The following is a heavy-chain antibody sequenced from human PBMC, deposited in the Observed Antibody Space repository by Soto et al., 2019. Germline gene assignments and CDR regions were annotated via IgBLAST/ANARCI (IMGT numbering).Heavy chain of an antibody. CDR1: GYSFISSD. V-gene: IGHV1-8*01. J-gene: IGHJ5*02. Sequence: QVQLVQSGAEVKKPGASVKVSCKASGYSFISSDINWVRQGTGQGLEWMGWMNPNSGNAGYAQKFQGRVTMTRNSSINTAYMELSGLTSDDTAVYYCTRGGVVRGVLRRFDPWGQGTLVTVSS. CDR3: TRGGVVRGVLRRFDP. CDR2: MNPNSGNA. D-gene: IGHD3-10*01.